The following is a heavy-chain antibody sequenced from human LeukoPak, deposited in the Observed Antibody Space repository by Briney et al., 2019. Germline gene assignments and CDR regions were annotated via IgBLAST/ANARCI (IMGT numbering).Heavy chain of an antibody. CDR1: GFTFSNAW. J-gene: IGHJ6*01. V-gene: IGHV3-33*08. Sequence: PGGSLRLSCAASGFTFSNAWMSWVRQAPGKGLEWVAVIWYDGSNKYYADSVKGRFTISRDNSKNTLYLQMNSLRAEDTAVYYCARDPGLGGPYGVDVWGQGTMITVSS. CDR2: IWYDGSNK. CDR3: ARDPGLGGPYGVDV.